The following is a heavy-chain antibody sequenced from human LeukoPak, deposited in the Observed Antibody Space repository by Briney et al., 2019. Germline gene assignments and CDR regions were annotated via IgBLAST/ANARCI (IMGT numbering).Heavy chain of an antibody. CDR3: ASRAAFCGDDCFRFDY. D-gene: IGHD2-21*02. J-gene: IGHJ4*02. V-gene: IGHV4-59*01. CDR2: IHYSGST. CDR1: GGSISGYY. Sequence: SETLSLACTVSGGSISGYYWSWIRQPPGKGLEWIGYIHYSGSTRYNPSLENRVTISVDTSKNQFSLNLTSVTAADTAVYYCASRAAFCGDDCFRFDYWGQGTLVTVSS.